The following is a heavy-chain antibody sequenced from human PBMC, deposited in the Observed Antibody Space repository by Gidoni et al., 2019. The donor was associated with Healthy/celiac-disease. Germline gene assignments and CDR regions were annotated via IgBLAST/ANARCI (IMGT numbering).Heavy chain of an antibody. CDR2: ISSSSSTI. V-gene: IGHV3-48*01. CDR1: GFTFSSYS. Sequence: EVQLVESGGGLVQPGGSLRLSCAASGFTFSSYSMNWIRQAPGKGLEWGSYISSSSSTIYYADSVKVRFTISRDNAKNSLYLQMNSLRAEDTAVYYCARARPYYYDRGGDYYYYGMDVWGQGTTVTVSS. CDR3: ARARPYYYDRGGDYYYYGMDV. D-gene: IGHD3-22*01. J-gene: IGHJ6*02.